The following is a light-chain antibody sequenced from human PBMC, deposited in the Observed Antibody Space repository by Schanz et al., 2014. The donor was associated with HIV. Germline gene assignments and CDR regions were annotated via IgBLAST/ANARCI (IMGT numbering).Light chain of an antibody. J-gene: IGKJ4*01. CDR3: QQRSSRPPLT. V-gene: IGKV3-11*01. CDR2: DAS. Sequence: EIVLTQSPATLSLSPGERATLSCRASHSVHNYLAWYQQRPGQPPRLLIYDASNRATGVPDRFSGSGSGTDFTLTISSLEPEDFAVYYCQQRSSRPPLTFGGGTRVEI. CDR1: HSVHNY.